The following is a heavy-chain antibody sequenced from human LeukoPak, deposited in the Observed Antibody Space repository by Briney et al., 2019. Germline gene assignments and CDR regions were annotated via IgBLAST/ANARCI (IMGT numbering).Heavy chain of an antibody. CDR2: IRYDGTEE. J-gene: IGHJ4*02. D-gene: IGHD6-19*01. Sequence: PGGSLRLPCAASGFMFSDYGMHWVRQAPGTGLKWVAFIRYDGTEEYYADSGRGRFTISRDNSKNTMYPQLNSLKSEALAVYFFVKDRAGGWGQGTVVIVSS. CDR1: GFMFSDYG. CDR3: VKDRAGG. V-gene: IGHV3-30*02.